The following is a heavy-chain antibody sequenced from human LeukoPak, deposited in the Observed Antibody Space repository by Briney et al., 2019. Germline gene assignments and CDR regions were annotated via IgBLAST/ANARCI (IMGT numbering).Heavy chain of an antibody. CDR3: ARFSGTITAFDI. J-gene: IGHJ3*02. D-gene: IGHD3-10*01. V-gene: IGHV3-48*02. CDR2: ISSGTGNK. Sequence: GGSLGLSCAASGFTFSNYAMNWVRQAPGKGLEWVSYISSGTGNKYYADSVKGRFTISRDNAKNSLYLQMNSLRDEDTAVYHCARFSGTITAFDIWGQGTLVTVSS. CDR1: GFTFSNYA.